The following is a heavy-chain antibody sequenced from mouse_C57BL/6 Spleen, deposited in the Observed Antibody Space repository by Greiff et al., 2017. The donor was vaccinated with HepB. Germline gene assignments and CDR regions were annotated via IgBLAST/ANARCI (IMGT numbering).Heavy chain of an antibody. CDR2: TNPTNGRT. CDR3: ARIKKIVPTYFDY. J-gene: IGHJ2*01. Sequence: QVQLPQSGAELVKAGASVKMSCKASGYTFTSYWMHWVKQRLGQGLEWFAETNPTNGRTYYNEKFKSKATLTVDKSSSTAYMLLSAPTFEDSAVYYCARIKKIVPTYFDYWGQGTTLTVSS. CDR1: GYTFTSYW. D-gene: IGHD5-1*01. V-gene: IGHV1S81*02.